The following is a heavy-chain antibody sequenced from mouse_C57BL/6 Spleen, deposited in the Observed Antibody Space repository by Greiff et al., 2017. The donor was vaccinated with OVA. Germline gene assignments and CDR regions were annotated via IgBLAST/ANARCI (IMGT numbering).Heavy chain of an antibody. V-gene: IGHV1-50*01. CDR2: IDPSDSYT. J-gene: IGHJ2*01. Sequence: QVQLQQPGAELVKPGASVKLSCKASGYTFTSYWMQWVKQRPGQGLEWIGDIDPSDSYTNYKQKFKGQATITVDTSSSTAYMQLSSLTSEDSAVYDCARRGGYYGSGYFDYWGQGTTLTVSA. CDR1: GYTFTSYW. D-gene: IGHD1-1*01. CDR3: ARRGGYYGSGYFDY.